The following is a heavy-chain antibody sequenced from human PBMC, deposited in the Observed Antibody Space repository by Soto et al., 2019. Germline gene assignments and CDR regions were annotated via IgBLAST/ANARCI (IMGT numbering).Heavy chain of an antibody. Sequence: GGSLRLSCAASGFTFSDYYMSWIRQAPGKGLEWVSYISSSGSTIYYADSVKGRFTISRDNAKNSLYLQMNSLRAEDTAVYYCARDPEPIAAAGSGNWFDPWGQGTLVTVSS. CDR3: ARDPEPIAAAGSGNWFDP. D-gene: IGHD6-13*01. J-gene: IGHJ5*02. CDR1: GFTFSDYY. V-gene: IGHV3-11*01. CDR2: ISSSGSTI.